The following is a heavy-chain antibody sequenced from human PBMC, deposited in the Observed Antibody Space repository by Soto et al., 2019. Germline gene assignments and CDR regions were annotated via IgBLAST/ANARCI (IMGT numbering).Heavy chain of an antibody. CDR3: AKDQVAYYYGMDV. CDR2: ISGSGGST. D-gene: IGHD5-12*01. Sequence: EVQLLESGGGLVQPGGSLRLSCVASGFTFSSYAMSWVRQAPGKGLEWVSAISGSGGSTYYADSVKGRFTISRDNSKNTLYLQMNSLRAEDTAVYYCAKDQVAYYYGMDVWGQGTTVTVSS. J-gene: IGHJ6*02. V-gene: IGHV3-23*01. CDR1: GFTFSSYA.